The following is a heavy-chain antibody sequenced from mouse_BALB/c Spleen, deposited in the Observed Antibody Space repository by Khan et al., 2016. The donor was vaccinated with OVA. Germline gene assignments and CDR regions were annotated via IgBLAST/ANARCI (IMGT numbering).Heavy chain of an antibody. V-gene: IGHV9-3*02. Sequence: QIQLVQSGPELKKPGETVKISCKASGYTFTNYGINWVKQAPGKGLKWMGWINTNTGEPTYAEEFKGRIAFSLETSASTAYLQLNNLKNEDTATYVCARGNYYGSNAWFAYWGQGTLVTVSA. CDR1: GYTFTNYG. D-gene: IGHD1-1*01. J-gene: IGHJ3*01. CDR3: ARGNYYGSNAWFAY. CDR2: INTNTGEP.